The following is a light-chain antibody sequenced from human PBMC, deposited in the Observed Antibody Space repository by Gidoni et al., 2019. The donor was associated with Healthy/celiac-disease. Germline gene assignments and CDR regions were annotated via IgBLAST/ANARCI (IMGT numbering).Light chain of an antibody. J-gene: IGKJ1*01. CDR2: KAS. CDR3: QHPWT. CDR1: QSISSW. V-gene: IGKV1-5*03. Sequence: DIQMTQSPSTLSASVGDRVTITCRASQSISSWLAWYQQKPGKAPKRLIYKASSLESGVPSRFSGSGSGTEFTLTISSLQPDDFATYYCQHPWTFXQXTKVEIK.